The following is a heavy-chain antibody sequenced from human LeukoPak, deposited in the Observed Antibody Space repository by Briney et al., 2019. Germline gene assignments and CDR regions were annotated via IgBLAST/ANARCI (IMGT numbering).Heavy chain of an antibody. CDR3: AATYYGSGSYVFDY. Sequence: PGGSLRLSCAASGFTFSSYAMHWVRQAPGKGLEWVAVISYDGSNKYYADSVKGRFTISRDNSKNTLYLQMNSPRAEDTAVYYCAATYYGSGSYVFDYWGQGTLVTVSS. J-gene: IGHJ4*02. CDR1: GFTFSSYA. V-gene: IGHV3-30-3*01. D-gene: IGHD3-10*01. CDR2: ISYDGSNK.